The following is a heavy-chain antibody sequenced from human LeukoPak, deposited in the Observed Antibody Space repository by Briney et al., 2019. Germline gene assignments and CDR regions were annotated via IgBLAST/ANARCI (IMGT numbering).Heavy chain of an antibody. V-gene: IGHV5-51*01. Sequence: GESLKISCKGSGYSFTSYWIGWVRQMPEKGLEWTGIIYPGDSDTRYSPSFQGQVTISADKSISTAYLQWSSLKASDTAMYYCARYIVATIQDRAFDIWGQGTMVPVSS. CDR2: IYPGDSDT. CDR1: GYSFTSYW. CDR3: ARYIVATIQDRAFDI. J-gene: IGHJ3*02. D-gene: IGHD5-12*01.